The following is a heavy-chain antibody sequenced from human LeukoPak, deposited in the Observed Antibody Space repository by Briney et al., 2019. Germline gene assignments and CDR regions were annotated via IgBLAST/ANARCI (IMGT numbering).Heavy chain of an antibody. V-gene: IGHV3-66*01. CDR1: GFTVSSNY. CDR3: ARVWFGELNFDY. J-gene: IGHJ4*02. CDR2: IYSGGST. Sequence: GGSLRLSCAASGFTVSSNYMSWVRQAPGKGLEWVSVIYSGGSTYYADSVKGRFTISRDNSKNTLYLQVNSLRAEDTAVYYCARVWFGELNFDYWGQGTLVTVSS. D-gene: IGHD3-10*01.